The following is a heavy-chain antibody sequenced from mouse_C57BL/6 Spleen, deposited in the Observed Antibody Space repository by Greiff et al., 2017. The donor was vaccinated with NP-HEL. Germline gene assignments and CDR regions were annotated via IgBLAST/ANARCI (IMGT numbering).Heavy chain of an antibody. CDR2: IYPGSGST. CDR3: AHQYGFHFDY. CDR1: GYTFTSYW. V-gene: IGHV1-55*01. Sequence: VQLQQPGAELVKPGASVKMSCKASGYTFTSYWITWVKQRPGQGLEWIGDIYPGSGSTNYNEKYKSKATLTVDTSYSTAYMQLSSLTSEDSAVYYCAHQYGFHFDYWGQGTTLTVSS. D-gene: IGHD2-10*02. J-gene: IGHJ2*01.